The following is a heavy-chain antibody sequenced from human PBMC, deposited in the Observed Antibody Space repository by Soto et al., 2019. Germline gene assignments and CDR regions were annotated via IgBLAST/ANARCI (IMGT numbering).Heavy chain of an antibody. CDR3: VKDGSSGWPYYYGMDV. Sequence: PGGSLRLSCAASGFTFSGYGVHWVRQAPGKGLEWVAVISYDGSKKYYADSVKGRFFISRDNSKNTLYLEMSSLRAEDTAVYYCVKDGSSGWPYYYGMDVWGQGTTVTVSS. J-gene: IGHJ6*02. D-gene: IGHD6-19*01. CDR1: GFTFSGYG. V-gene: IGHV3-30*18. CDR2: ISYDGSKK.